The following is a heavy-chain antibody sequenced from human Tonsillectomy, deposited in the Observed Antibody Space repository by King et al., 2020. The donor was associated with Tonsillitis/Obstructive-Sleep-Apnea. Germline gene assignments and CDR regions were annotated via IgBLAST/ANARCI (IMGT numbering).Heavy chain of an antibody. CDR3: AREYYDFWSGYYYYYMDV. CDR1: GFTFSSYW. CDR2: INSDGSST. V-gene: IGHV3-74*01. J-gene: IGHJ6*03. Sequence: VQLVESGGGLVQPGGSLRLSCAASGFTFSSYWMHWVRQAPGKGLVWVLRINSDGSSTSYADYVKGRFTISRDNAKNTLYLQMNSLRAEDTAVYYCAREYYDFWSGYYYYYMDVWGKGTTVTVSS. D-gene: IGHD3-3*01.